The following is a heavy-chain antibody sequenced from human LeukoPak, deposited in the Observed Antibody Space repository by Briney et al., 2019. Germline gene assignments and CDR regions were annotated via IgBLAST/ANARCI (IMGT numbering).Heavy chain of an antibody. J-gene: IGHJ4*02. Sequence: GESLKISCKGSGNSFTRYWIGWVRQTPGKGLEWMGLINPGESDSRYSPTFRGQVTISADKSISTAYLQWSSLKASDTAMYYCARQYDFWSGYLGYWGQGTLVTVSS. D-gene: IGHD3-3*01. CDR2: INPGESDS. CDR1: GNSFTRYW. V-gene: IGHV5-51*01. CDR3: ARQYDFWSGYLGY.